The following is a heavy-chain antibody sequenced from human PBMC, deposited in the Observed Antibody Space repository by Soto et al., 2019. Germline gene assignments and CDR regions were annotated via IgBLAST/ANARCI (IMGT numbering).Heavy chain of an antibody. Sequence: GGSLRLSCVASGFTFVDYAMTWVRQAPGKGLEWVATISGSGGSTYYADSVKGRFTIFSDASRNTLYLQMNRLSADDTAIYYCARDSGYGSGSSVNHYLDCWGRGTLVTVSS. D-gene: IGHD3-10*01. V-gene: IGHV3-23*01. CDR1: GFTFVDYA. CDR3: ARDSGYGSGSSVNHYLDC. CDR2: ISGSGGST. J-gene: IGHJ4*01.